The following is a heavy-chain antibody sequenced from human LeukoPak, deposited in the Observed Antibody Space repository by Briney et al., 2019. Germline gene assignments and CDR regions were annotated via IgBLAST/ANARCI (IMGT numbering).Heavy chain of an antibody. V-gene: IGHV4-30-4*01. J-gene: IGHJ6*02. Sequence: PSETLSLTCTVSGGSISSGDYYWSWIRQPPGKGLEWIGYIYYSGSTYYNPSLKSRVTISVDTSKNQFSLKLSSVTAADTAVYYCARDELGYGSGSYYGMDVWDQGTTVTVSS. D-gene: IGHD3-10*01. CDR3: ARDELGYGSGSYYGMDV. CDR1: GGSISSGDYY. CDR2: IYYSGST.